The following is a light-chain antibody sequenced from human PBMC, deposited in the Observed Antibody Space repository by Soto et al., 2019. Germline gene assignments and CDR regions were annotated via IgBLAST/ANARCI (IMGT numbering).Light chain of an antibody. J-gene: IGKJ2*01. V-gene: IGKV3-20*01. CDR3: HHYADSPYT. CDR1: QSVRSGS. Sequence: EIVLTQSPGTLSLSPGEGATLSCRASQSVRSGSLAWYQQKPGQAPRLLIFGASSRATDIPDRFSGSGSGTDFTLTITRVDTEDFAVYYCHHYADSPYTFGQGTKLEI. CDR2: GAS.